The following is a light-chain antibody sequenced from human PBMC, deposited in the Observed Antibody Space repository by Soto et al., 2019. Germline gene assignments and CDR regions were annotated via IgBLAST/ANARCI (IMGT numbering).Light chain of an antibody. CDR3: QKYNSAPWT. J-gene: IGKJ1*01. Sequence: DIQMTQSPSSLSASVGDRVTITCRASQGISNYLAWYQQKPGKVPKLLIYAASTLQSGVPSRFNGSGDGTDFTLTIRSLQPEDGATDYGQKYNSAPWTFGQGTKGEIK. CDR2: AAS. CDR1: QGISNY. V-gene: IGKV1-27*01.